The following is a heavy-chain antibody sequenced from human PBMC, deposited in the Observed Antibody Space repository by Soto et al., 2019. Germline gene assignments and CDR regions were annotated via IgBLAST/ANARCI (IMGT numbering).Heavy chain of an antibody. CDR2: IIPIFGTA. D-gene: IGHD3-16*01. Sequence: QVQLVQSGAEVKKPESSVKVSCKASGGTFSSYAISWVRQAPGQGLEWMGGIIPIFGTASYAQKFQGRVTTTADESTSTAYMELSSLRSEDTAVYYCAIVVPPVLYYFDYWGQGTLVTVSS. CDR3: AIVVPPVLYYFDY. CDR1: GGTFSSYA. V-gene: IGHV1-69*01. J-gene: IGHJ4*02.